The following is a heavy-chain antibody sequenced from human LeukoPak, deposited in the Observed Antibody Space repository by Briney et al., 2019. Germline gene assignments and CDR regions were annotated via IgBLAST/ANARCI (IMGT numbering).Heavy chain of an antibody. J-gene: IGHJ4*02. CDR1: GGSISSNNW. CDR2: IYHSGST. Sequence: SGTLSLTCAVSGGSISSNNWWSWVRQPPGKGLEWIGEIYHSGSTNYNPSLKSRVTILVNKSKNQFSLKLSSVTAADTAMYYCARHQAGSSGPSFDYWGQGTLVTVSS. D-gene: IGHD3-22*01. CDR3: ARHQAGSSGPSFDY. V-gene: IGHV4-4*02.